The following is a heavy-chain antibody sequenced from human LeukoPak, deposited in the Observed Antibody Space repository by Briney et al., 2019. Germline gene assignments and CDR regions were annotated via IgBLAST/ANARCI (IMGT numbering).Heavy chain of an antibody. V-gene: IGHV4-38-2*02. Sequence: PSETLSLTCTVSGYSISSGYYWGWIRQPPGKGLEWIGSIYHSGSTYYNPSLKSRVTISVDTSKNQFSLKLSSVTAADTAVYYCARGPPVLRYFDWFRSPPYYFDYWGQGTLVTVSS. D-gene: IGHD3-9*01. CDR3: ARGPPVLRYFDWFRSPPYYFDY. CDR2: IYHSGST. CDR1: GYSISSGYY. J-gene: IGHJ4*02.